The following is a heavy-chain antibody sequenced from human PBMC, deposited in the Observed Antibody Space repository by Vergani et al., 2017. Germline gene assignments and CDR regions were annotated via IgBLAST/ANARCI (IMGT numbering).Heavy chain of an antibody. D-gene: IGHD2-15*01. V-gene: IGHV1-3*01. J-gene: IGHJ6*03. CDR2: INAGNGNT. Sequence: QVQLVQSGAAVKKPGASVKVSCKASGYTFTSYAMHWVRQAPGQRLEWMGWINAGNGNTKYSQKFQGRVTITRDTSASTAYMELSSLRSEDTAVYYCARGWDCSGGSCYWSIYYYDMDVWGKGTTVTVSS. CDR1: GYTFTSYA. CDR3: ARGWDCSGGSCYWSIYYYDMDV.